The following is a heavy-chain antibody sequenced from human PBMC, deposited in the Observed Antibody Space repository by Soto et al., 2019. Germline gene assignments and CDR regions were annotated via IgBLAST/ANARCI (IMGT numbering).Heavy chain of an antibody. Sequence: GGSLRLSCEGSGFNVRNFNMIWVHQAPGKGLEWVSSVSGSSSYIYYADSVKGRFTVSRDNANNLVFLQMNGLRPEDTAMYYCARDLRGHYGPWGQGTMVTVSS. CDR1: GFNVRNFN. J-gene: IGHJ3*01. V-gene: IGHV3-21*06. CDR3: ARDLRGHYGP. D-gene: IGHD4-17*01. CDR2: VSGSSSYI.